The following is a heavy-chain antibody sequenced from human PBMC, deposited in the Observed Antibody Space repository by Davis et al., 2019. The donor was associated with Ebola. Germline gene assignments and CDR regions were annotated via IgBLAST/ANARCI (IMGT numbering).Heavy chain of an antibody. CDR3: ARGTIFGVVIMGHWFDP. J-gene: IGHJ5*02. D-gene: IGHD3-3*01. CDR1: GGSFSGYY. V-gene: IGHV4-34*01. Sequence: SETLSLTCAVYGGSFSGYYWSWIRQPPGKGLEWIGEINHSGSTNYNPSLKSRVTISVDTSKNQFSLKLSSVTAADTAVYYCARGTIFGVVIMGHWFDPWGQGTLVTVSS. CDR2: INHSGST.